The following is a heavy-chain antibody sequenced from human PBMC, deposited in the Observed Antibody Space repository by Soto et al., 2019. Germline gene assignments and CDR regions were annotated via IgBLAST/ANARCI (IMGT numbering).Heavy chain of an antibody. D-gene: IGHD5-12*01. CDR1: GASIKNYY. J-gene: IGHJ4*02. V-gene: IGHV4-59*01. CDR2: VYYTGSTST. Sequence: PSETLSLTCSAWGASIKNYYWSWIRQPPGKGLEWIGYVYYTGSTSTKYNPSLQRRVAMSVDSSKNPFSLKLASMSAEDTAIYYCAKYRGTDAEGYRLDFWGPGTLVTVSS. CDR3: AKYRGTDAEGYRLDF.